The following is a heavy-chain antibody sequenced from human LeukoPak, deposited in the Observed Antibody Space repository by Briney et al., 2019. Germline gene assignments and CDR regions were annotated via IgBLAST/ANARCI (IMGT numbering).Heavy chain of an antibody. CDR3: LTILETTIDAFDI. CDR2: ISSDGGYI. D-gene: IGHD1-26*01. V-gene: IGHV3-21*01. Sequence: GSLRLSCAASGFSFNHYNMNWVRQAPGKGLESVSSISSDGGYIYYADSVRGRFTISKDNAKNSLYLQMNSLRAEDTAVYYCLTILETTIDAFDIWGQGTMVTVSS. CDR1: GFSFNHYN. J-gene: IGHJ3*02.